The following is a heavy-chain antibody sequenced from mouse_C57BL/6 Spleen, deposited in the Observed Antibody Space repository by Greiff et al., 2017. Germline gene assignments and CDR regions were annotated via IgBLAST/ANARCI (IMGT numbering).Heavy chain of an antibody. CDR3: ARGDSGYDGYWFAY. V-gene: IGHV1-55*01. Sequence: QVQLQQPGAELVKPGASVKMSCKASGYTFTSYWITWVKQRPGQGLEWIGDIYPGSGSTNYNEKFKSKATLTVDTSSSTAYMQLSSLTSEDSAVYYCARGDSGYDGYWFAYWGQGTLVTVSA. CDR1: GYTFTSYW. D-gene: IGHD2-3*01. CDR2: IYPGSGST. J-gene: IGHJ3*01.